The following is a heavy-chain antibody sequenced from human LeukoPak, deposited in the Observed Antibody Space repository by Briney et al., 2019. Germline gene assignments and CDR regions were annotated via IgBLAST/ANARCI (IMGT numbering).Heavy chain of an antibody. J-gene: IGHJ6*02. CDR3: AKDGSSYPYYYYYGMDV. CDR1: GFTFSSHA. Sequence: GGSLRLSCAASGFTFSSHAMHWVRPAPGKGLEWVAVISYDGRNEYYADSVKGRFTISRDNSKNTLYLQMNSLRAEDTAVYYCAKDGSSYPYYYYYGMDVWGQGTTVTVSS. D-gene: IGHD1-26*01. V-gene: IGHV3-30*04. CDR2: ISYDGRNE.